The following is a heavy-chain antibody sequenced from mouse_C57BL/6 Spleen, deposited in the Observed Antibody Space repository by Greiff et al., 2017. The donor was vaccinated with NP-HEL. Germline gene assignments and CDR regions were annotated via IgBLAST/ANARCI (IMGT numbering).Heavy chain of an antibody. CDR2: IWGGGSS. Sequence: QVQLQQSGPGLVQPSQSLSITCTVSGFSLTSYGVHWVRQSPGKGLEWLGVIWGGGSSDYNAAFISRLSISKDNSKNQVFFKMNMLQADDTAIYYCARRRSSGSAWFAYWGQGTLVTVSA. V-gene: IGHV2-2*01. J-gene: IGHJ3*01. CDR1: GFSLTSYG. D-gene: IGHD3-2*02. CDR3: ARRRSSGSAWFAY.